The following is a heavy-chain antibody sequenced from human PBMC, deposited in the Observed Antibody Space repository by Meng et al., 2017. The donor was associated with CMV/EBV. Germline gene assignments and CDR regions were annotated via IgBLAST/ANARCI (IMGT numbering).Heavy chain of an antibody. Sequence: GESLKISCAASGFTFINYWMSWVRPAPGKGLEWVANIKQDGKEKHYVDSLEGRFHISRDNAKNSVFQQMNSLRVEDTAVYYCARICVTGSACYHLDYWGQGTLVTVSS. CDR2: IKQDGKEK. J-gene: IGHJ4*02. CDR3: ARICVTGSACYHLDY. CDR1: GFTFINYW. V-gene: IGHV3-7*01. D-gene: IGHD2-15*01.